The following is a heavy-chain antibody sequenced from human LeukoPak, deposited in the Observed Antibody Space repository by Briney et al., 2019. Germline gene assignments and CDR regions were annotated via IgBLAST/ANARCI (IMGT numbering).Heavy chain of an antibody. V-gene: IGHV4-34*01. CDR3: ARSRRGSYLGKYFDY. CDR2: INHSGST. D-gene: IGHD1-26*01. Sequence: SETLSLTCAVYGGSFSGYYWSWIRQPPGKGLEWIGEINHSGSTNYNPSLKSRVTISVDTSKNQFSLKLSSVTAADTAVYYCARSRRGSYLGKYFDYWGQGTLVTVSS. CDR1: GGSFSGYY. J-gene: IGHJ4*02.